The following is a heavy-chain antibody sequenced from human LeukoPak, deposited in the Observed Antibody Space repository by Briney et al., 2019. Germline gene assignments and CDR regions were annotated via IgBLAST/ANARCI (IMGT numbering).Heavy chain of an antibody. CDR2: IYYSGST. CDR3: ARDLGDSPPRYYYYGMDV. J-gene: IGHJ6*02. D-gene: IGHD2-21*01. Sequence: SQTLSLTCTVSGGSISSGGYCWSWIRQHPGKGLEWIGYIYYSGSTYYNPSLKSRVTISVDTSKNQFSLKLSSVTAADTAVYYCARDLGDSPPRYYYYGMDVWGQGTTVTVSS. V-gene: IGHV4-31*03. CDR1: GGSISSGGYC.